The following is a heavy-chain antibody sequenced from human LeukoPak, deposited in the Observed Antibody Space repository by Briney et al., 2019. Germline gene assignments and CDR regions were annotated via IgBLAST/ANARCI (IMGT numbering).Heavy chain of an antibody. CDR2: ISAYNGNT. J-gene: IGHJ4*02. D-gene: IGHD1-1*01. CDR3: ARGLEAH. V-gene: IGHV1-18*01. CDR1: GYTFTSYG. Sequence: PGASVKVSCTASGYTFTSYGISWVRQAPGQGLEWMGWISAYNGNTNYAQKPQGRVTMTRNTSISTAYMELSSLRSEDTAVYYCARGLEAHWGQGTLVTVSS.